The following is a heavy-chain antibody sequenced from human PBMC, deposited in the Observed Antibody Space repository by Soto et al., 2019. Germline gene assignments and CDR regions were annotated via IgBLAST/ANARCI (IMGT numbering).Heavy chain of an antibody. D-gene: IGHD3-3*01. CDR3: ATAPRGGVIITTYSAHIDY. V-gene: IGHV1-46*01. J-gene: IGHJ4*02. CDR2: INPDGGST. Sequence: QVQLVQSGAEVKKPGASVMLSCKASGYTFTSYYMHWVRQAPGQGLEWMGIINPDGGSTRYAQKFQGRVTMTRDTSTRTFHMELSSLRSEDTAMYYCATAPRGGVIITTYSAHIDYWGQGTLATVSS. CDR1: GYTFTSYY.